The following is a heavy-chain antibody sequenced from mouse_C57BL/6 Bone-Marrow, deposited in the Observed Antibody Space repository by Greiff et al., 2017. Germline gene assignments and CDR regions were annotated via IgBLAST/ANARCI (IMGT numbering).Heavy chain of an antibody. Sequence: VQLQQSGAELVKPGASVKISCKASGYAFSSYWMNWVKQRPGKGLEWIGQIYPGDGDTNYNGKFKGKATLTADKSSSTAYMQLSSLTSEDSAVYFCARRHYYGSSYGYWYFDVWGTGTTVTVS. CDR3: ARRHYYGSSYGYWYFDV. CDR2: IYPGDGDT. CDR1: GYAFSSYW. J-gene: IGHJ1*03. V-gene: IGHV1-80*01. D-gene: IGHD1-1*01.